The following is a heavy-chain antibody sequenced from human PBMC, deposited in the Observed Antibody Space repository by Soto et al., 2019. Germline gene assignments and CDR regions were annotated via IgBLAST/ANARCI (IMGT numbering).Heavy chain of an antibody. J-gene: IGHJ4*02. D-gene: IGHD3-9*01. CDR3: AKDSGLRYFDWSTIDY. CDR1: GFTFSSYG. CDR2: ISYDGSNK. Sequence: GESLKISCAASGFTFSSYGMHWVRQAPGKGLEWVAVISYDGSNKYYADSVKGRFTISRDNSKNTLYLQMNSLRAEDTAVYYCAKDSGLRYFDWSTIDYWGQGTLVTVSS. V-gene: IGHV3-30*18.